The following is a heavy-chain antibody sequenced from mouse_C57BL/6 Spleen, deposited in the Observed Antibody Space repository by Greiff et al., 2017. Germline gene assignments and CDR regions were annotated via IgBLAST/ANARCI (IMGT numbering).Heavy chain of an antibody. D-gene: IGHD3-2*02. J-gene: IGHJ4*01. V-gene: IGHV3-6*01. CDR2: ISYDGSN. CDR1: GYSITSGYY. CDR3: ARDPSPDSSGYPYYAMDY. Sequence: DVQLVESGPGLVKPSQSLSLTCSVTGYSITSGYYWNWIRQFPGNKLEWMGYISYDGSNNYNPSLKNRISITRDTSKNQFFLKLNSVTTEDTATYYCARDPSPDSSGYPYYAMDYWGQGTSVTVSS.